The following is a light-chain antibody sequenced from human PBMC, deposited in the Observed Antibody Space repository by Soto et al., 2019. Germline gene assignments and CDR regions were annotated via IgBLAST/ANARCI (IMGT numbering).Light chain of an antibody. CDR2: AAS. CDR3: QQSGDTPPWT. Sequence: DIQMTQSPSSLSASVGDRVIITCRASQSIGKYLNWYQHKPGKVPTLLIYAASSLQSGVPSRFSGSGSGTEFTLTITSLQPEYFATYYCQQSGDTPPWTFGQGTKVEIK. V-gene: IGKV1-39*01. J-gene: IGKJ1*01. CDR1: QSIGKY.